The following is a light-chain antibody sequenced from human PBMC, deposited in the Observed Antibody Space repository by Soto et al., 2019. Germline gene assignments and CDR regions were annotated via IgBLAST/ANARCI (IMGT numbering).Light chain of an antibody. Sequence: DIQMTQSPSTLSGSVGDRVTITCRASQTISSWLAWYQQKPGKAPKLLIYKASTLKSGVPSRFSGSGSGTEFTLTISSLQPDDFATYYCQQSYHSPYTFGQGTKLEIK. CDR1: QTISSW. CDR3: QQSYHSPYT. J-gene: IGKJ2*01. V-gene: IGKV1-5*03. CDR2: KAS.